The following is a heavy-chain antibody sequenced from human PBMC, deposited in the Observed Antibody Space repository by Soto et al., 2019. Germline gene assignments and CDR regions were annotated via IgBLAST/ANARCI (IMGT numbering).Heavy chain of an antibody. CDR2: IYYSGST. D-gene: IGHD3-3*01. CDR3: ARQGTYDFWSGYYGWFDP. J-gene: IGHJ5*02. Sequence: TSETLSLTCTVSGGSISSYYWSWIRQPPGKGLEWIGYIYYSGSTNYNPSLKSRVTISVDTSKNQFSLKLSSVTAADTAVYYCARQGTYDFWSGYYGWFDPWGQGTLVTVSS. V-gene: IGHV4-59*01. CDR1: GGSISSYY.